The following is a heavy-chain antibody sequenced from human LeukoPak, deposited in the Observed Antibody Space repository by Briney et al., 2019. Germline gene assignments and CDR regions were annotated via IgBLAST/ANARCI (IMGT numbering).Heavy chain of an antibody. J-gene: IGHJ4*02. D-gene: IGHD2-2*01. CDR2: IYPGDSDT. CDR3: AGPHHYSSWSFDY. V-gene: IGHV5-51*01. Sequence: GESLKISCKGSGYIFTNYWIGWVRQMPGKGLEWMGIIYPGDSDTRYSPSFQGQVTISADKSISTAYLQWSSLRASDTAMYYCAGPHHYSSWSFDYWGQGTLVTVSS. CDR1: GYIFTNYW.